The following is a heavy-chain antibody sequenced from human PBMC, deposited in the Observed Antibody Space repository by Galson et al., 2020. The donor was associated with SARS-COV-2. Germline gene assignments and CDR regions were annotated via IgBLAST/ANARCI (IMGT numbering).Heavy chain of an antibody. V-gene: IGHV4-34*01. CDR3: ARGLMIGGSFYGMDV. J-gene: IGHJ6*02. D-gene: IGHD3-22*01. Sequence: PSETLSLNCAVYGGSFSNIYWTWIRQPPEKGLEWIGEINHTGGTNYNPSLKSRVTISVDTSKNQFSLRVRSVTAADTAVYYCARGLMIGGSFYGMDVWGLGTTVTVSS. CDR1: GGSFSNIY. CDR2: INHTGGT.